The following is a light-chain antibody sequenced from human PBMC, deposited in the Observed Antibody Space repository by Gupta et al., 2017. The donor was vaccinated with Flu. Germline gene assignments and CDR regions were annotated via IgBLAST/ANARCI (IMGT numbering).Light chain of an antibody. J-gene: IGLJ2*01. CDR2: YHN. CDR1: SSRTHY. CDR3: DARDSSVDDVL. V-gene: IGLV3-19*01. Sequence: GLTLSITTQGDSSRTHYVHRYQQRAGQAPGLMMSYHNIRSSGNPGRFSVASSGNTASLTITGVQAEDEAVYYCDARDSSVDDVLFGGGTKLTVL.